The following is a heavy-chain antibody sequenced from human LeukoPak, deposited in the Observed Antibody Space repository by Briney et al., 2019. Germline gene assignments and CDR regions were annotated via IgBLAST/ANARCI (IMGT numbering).Heavy chain of an antibody. V-gene: IGHV3-7*03. D-gene: IGHD6-13*01. CDR1: GFTFSSYS. J-gene: IGHJ5*02. CDR3: ARDRLPSSYRGLDP. CDR2: MNQDGSQR. Sequence: PGGSLRLSCAASGFTFSSYSMNWVRQAPGKGLEWVANMNQDGSQRNYVDSVKGRFTISRDNAKNSLYLQMNSLRVEDTAVYFCARDRLPSSYRGLDPWGQGTPVIVSS.